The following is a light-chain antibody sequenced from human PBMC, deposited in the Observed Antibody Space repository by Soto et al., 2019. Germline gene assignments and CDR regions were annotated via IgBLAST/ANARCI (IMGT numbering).Light chain of an antibody. V-gene: IGLV2-14*01. CDR3: GSYTSSSTLI. CDR2: DVS. Sequence: QSALTQPASVSGSPGQSITISCTGTSSDVGGYNYVSWYQQHPGKAPKLIIYDVSNRPSGVSNRFSGSKSGNSASLTISGLQPEDEADYYCGSYTSSSTLIFGGGTKLTVL. CDR1: SSDVGGYNY. J-gene: IGLJ2*01.